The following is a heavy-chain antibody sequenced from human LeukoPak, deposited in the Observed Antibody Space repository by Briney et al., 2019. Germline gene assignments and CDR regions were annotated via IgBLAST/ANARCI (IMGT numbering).Heavy chain of an antibody. CDR2: IYYSGST. J-gene: IGHJ4*02. Sequence: SETLSLTCTVSGGPISSSSYYWGWIRQPPGKGLEWIGGIYYSGSTYYNPSLKSRVTISVDTSKNQFSLKLSSVTAADTAVYYCARSSIAARPSYWGQGTLVTVSS. CDR1: GGPISSSSYY. D-gene: IGHD6-6*01. V-gene: IGHV4-39*07. CDR3: ARSSIAARPSY.